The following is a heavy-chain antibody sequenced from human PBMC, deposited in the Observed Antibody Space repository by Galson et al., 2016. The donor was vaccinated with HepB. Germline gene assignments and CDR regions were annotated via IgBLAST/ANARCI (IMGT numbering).Heavy chain of an antibody. J-gene: IGHJ4*02. CDR2: IYYSGDT. Sequence: SETLSLTCTVSGGSVSPYHWIWVRQTPGKGLEWIGYIYYSGDTNYNPSLKSRVTISLDRSKSQVSLTLSSVTAADTAVYLCARGNTVPGAFLLDNWGQGVLVTVSS. V-gene: IGHV4-59*02. CDR1: GGSVSPYH. D-gene: IGHD2/OR15-2a*01. CDR3: ARGNTVPGAFLLDN.